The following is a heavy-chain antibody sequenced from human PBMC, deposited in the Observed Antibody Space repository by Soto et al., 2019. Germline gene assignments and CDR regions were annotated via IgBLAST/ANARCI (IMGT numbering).Heavy chain of an antibody. CDR2: IYRSGST. V-gene: IGHV4-4*09. D-gene: IGHD3-16*01. CDR1: GDSVRNQY. Sequence: QVQMQESGPGLVKPSETLSLTCTVSGDSVRNQYWSWIRRPPGRGLEWIGYIYRSGSTKYNPSLKCRLNISVDTSKNQFSLKLSSVTAADTAVYYCARTLDYGHMDVWGKGTTVTVSS. CDR3: ARTLDYGHMDV. J-gene: IGHJ6*03.